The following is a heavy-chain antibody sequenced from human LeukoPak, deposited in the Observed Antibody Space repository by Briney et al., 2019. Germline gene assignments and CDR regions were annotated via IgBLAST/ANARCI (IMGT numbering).Heavy chain of an antibody. Sequence: GGSLRLSCAASGFTFTNAWMNWVRQAPGKGLEWVSAISGSGSSTYYADSVRGRFTISRDNSKNTLYVQMNSLRAEDTAVYYCAKAPRNTLVTSDYWGQGTLVTVSS. D-gene: IGHD2/OR15-2a*01. V-gene: IGHV3-23*01. J-gene: IGHJ4*02. CDR1: GFTFTNAW. CDR2: ISGSGSST. CDR3: AKAPRNTLVTSDY.